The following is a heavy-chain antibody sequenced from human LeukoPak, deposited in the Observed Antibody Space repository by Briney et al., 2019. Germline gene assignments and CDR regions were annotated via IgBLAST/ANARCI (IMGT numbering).Heavy chain of an antibody. D-gene: IGHD3-10*01. Sequence: PSETLSLTCGASGTSIRESTFYWSWVRQPQGKALEWIGSMFSTGIAFYTPFLKSRVDISADTSRNQFFLDMTAANVADTATYFGTRARQVHAIDV. J-gene: IGHJ3*01. V-gene: IGHV4-39*02. CDR3: TRARQVHAIDV. CDR2: MFSTGIA. CDR1: GTSIRESTFY.